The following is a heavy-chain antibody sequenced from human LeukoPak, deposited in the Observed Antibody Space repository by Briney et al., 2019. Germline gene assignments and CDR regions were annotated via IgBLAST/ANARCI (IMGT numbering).Heavy chain of an antibody. D-gene: IGHD3-22*01. CDR3: ASLHLDYYDSSGYSY. CDR1: GGSFSGYY. Sequence: KASETLSLTCAVYGGSFSGYYWSWIRQPPGKGLEWIGEINHSGSTNYNPSLKSRVTISVDTSKNQFSLKLSSVTAADTAVYYCASLHLDYYDSSGYSYWGQGTLVTVSS. V-gene: IGHV4-34*01. J-gene: IGHJ4*02. CDR2: INHSGST.